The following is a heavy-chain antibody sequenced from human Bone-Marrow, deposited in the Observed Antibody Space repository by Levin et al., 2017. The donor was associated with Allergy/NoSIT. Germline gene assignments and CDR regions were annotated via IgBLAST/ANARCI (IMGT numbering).Heavy chain of an antibody. CDR3: ARLLGDSIYDLS. CDR2: VTPILDTS. CDR1: GGAFTSYT. Sequence: SVKVSCKLSGGAFTSYTISWVRQAPGQGLEWMGGVTPILDTSIYAERFQGRVTMTADEPTRTAYMELRSLRSADTAVYYCARLLGDSIYDLSWGQGTLVTVSS. V-gene: IGHV1-69*13. D-gene: IGHD3-3*01. J-gene: IGHJ4*02.